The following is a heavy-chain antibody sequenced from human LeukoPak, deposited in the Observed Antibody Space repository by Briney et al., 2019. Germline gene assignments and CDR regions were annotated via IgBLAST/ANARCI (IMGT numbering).Heavy chain of an antibody. Sequence: PGGSLRLSCAASGFTFSSYGMHWVRQAPGKGLEWVAVISHDGSDNRYADSVKGRFTISRDNSKNTVYLQMTSLRPEDTAVYFCAKELYFGSGSYPDYWGQGTLVRVSS. CDR3: AKELYFGSGSYPDY. V-gene: IGHV3-30*18. CDR2: ISHDGSDN. D-gene: IGHD3-10*01. J-gene: IGHJ4*02. CDR1: GFTFSSYG.